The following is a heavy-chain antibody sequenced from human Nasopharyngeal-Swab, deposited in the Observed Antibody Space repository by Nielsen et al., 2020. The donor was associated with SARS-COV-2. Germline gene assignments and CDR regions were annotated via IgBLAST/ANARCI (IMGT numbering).Heavy chain of an antibody. Sequence: WIPQPPGKGLEWIGYIYYSGSTYYNPSLKSRVTISVDTSKNQFSLKLSSVTAADTAVYYCARANSGSYFDYWGQGTLVTVSS. V-gene: IGHV4-31*02. J-gene: IGHJ4*02. CDR3: ARANSGSYFDY. D-gene: IGHD1-26*01. CDR2: IYYSGST.